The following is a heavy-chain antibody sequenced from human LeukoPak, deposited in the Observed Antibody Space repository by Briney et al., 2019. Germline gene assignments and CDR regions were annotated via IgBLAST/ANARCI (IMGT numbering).Heavy chain of an antibody. V-gene: IGHV3-66*01. CDR1: GFTVSSNY. CDR2: IYTGGAT. Sequence: GGSLRLSCAASGFTVSSNYMSWVRQAPGKGLEWVSLIYTGGATYCADSVKGRFTVSTDNSKNTLNLQMNSLRAEDTAVYYCAKDQRDYVWGSYRYTGGSFDSCGQGTLVTVSS. J-gene: IGHJ4*02. D-gene: IGHD3-16*02. CDR3: AKDQRDYVWGSYRYTGGSFDS.